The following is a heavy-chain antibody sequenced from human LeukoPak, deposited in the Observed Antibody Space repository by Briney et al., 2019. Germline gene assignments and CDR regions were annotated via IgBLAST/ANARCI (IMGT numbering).Heavy chain of an antibody. CDR3: ARYSSGFDY. D-gene: IGHD6-19*01. Sequence: GGSLRLSCAASGFTFSSYAMHWVRQAPGKGLEWVAVISYDGSNKYYADSVKGRFTISRDNSKNTLHLQMSSLRAEDTAVYYCARYSSGFDYWGQGTLVTVSS. V-gene: IGHV3-30-3*01. J-gene: IGHJ4*02. CDR2: ISYDGSNK. CDR1: GFTFSSYA.